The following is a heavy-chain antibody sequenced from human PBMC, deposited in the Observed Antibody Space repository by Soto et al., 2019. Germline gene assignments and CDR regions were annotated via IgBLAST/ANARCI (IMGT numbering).Heavy chain of an antibody. CDR2: IVVGSGNT. J-gene: IGHJ6*02. V-gene: IGHV1-58*01. CDR3: AAGSNADYYYYGMDV. Sequence: SVKVSCKASGFTFTSSAVQWVLQARGQRLEWIGWIVVGSGNTNYAQKFQERVTITRDMSTSTAYMELSSLRSEDTAVYYCAAGSNADYYYYGMDVWGQGTTVTVSS. CDR1: GFTFTSSA.